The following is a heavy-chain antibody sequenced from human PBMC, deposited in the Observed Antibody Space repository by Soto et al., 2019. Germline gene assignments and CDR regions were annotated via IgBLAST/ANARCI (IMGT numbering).Heavy chain of an antibody. J-gene: IGHJ6*02. CDR2: LIPIFGTA. CDR3: ARVRGTIFGVVHYYYYGMDV. CDR1: GGTSSSYA. Sequence: SVKVSCKASGGTSSSYAISWVRQAPGQGLEWMGGLIPIFGTANSAQKFQGRVTITAAESTSTAYMELSSLRSEDTAVYYCARVRGTIFGVVHYYYYGMDVWGQGTTVTLSS. D-gene: IGHD3-3*01. V-gene: IGHV1-69*13.